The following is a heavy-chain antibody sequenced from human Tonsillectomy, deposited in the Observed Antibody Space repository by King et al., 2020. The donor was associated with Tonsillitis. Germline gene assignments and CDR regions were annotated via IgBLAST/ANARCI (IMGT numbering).Heavy chain of an antibody. CDR2: IYWNDDK. Sequence: TLKESGPTLVKPTQTLTLTCTFSGFSLSTSGVGVGWIRQPPGKALEWLALIYWNDDKRYSPSLKSRLTITKDTSKNQVVLTMTNMDPVDTATYYCAHRSNQAYYYDSSGYYPDAFDIWGQGTIVTVSS. J-gene: IGHJ3*02. CDR3: AHRSNQAYYYDSSGYYPDAFDI. V-gene: IGHV2-5*01. CDR1: GFSLSTSGVG. D-gene: IGHD3-22*01.